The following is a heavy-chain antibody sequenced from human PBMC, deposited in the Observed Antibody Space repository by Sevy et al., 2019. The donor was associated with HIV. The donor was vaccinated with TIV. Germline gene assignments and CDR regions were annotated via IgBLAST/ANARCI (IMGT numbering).Heavy chain of an antibody. Sequence: GGSLRLSCEASGFTFSSFGMSWVRQAPGKGLEWVSGISGTGGSTYYADSVKGRFTISRDNSKNTLYIHRFSLRAEDTAVYYCAKDGGGNWDQFFFDYWGQGTLVTVSS. J-gene: IGHJ4*02. D-gene: IGHD3-16*01. CDR1: GFTFSSFG. V-gene: IGHV3-23*01. CDR3: AKDGGGNWDQFFFDY. CDR2: ISGTGGST.